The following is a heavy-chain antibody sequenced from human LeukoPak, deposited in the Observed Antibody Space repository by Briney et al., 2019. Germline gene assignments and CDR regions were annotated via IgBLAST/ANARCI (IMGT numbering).Heavy chain of an antibody. J-gene: IGHJ4*02. CDR2: INPNSGGT. Sequence: ASVKVSCKASGYTFTSYYMHWVRQAPGQGLEWMGWINPNSGGTNYAQKFQGRVTMTRDTSISTAYMELTRLRSDDTAVYYCARTSYDSSGYPLGDYWGQGTLVTVSS. V-gene: IGHV1-2*02. CDR3: ARTSYDSSGYPLGDY. D-gene: IGHD3-22*01. CDR1: GYTFTSYY.